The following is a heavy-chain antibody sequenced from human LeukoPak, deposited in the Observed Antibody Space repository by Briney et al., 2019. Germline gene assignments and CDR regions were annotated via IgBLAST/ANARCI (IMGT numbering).Heavy chain of an antibody. CDR2: IYYSGST. Sequence: PSEALSLTCTVSGGSISSYYWSWIRQPPGKGLEWIGYIYYSGSTNYNPSLKSRVTISVDTSKNQFSLKLSSVTAADTAVYYCARGASSSWSKTFDYWGQGTLVTVSS. J-gene: IGHJ4*02. V-gene: IGHV4-59*01. CDR1: GGSISSYY. CDR3: ARGASSSWSKTFDY. D-gene: IGHD6-13*01.